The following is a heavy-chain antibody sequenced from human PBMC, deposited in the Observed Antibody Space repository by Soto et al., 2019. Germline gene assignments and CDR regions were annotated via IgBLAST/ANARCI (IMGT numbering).Heavy chain of an antibody. CDR3: ARDPGEQLVYYYYGMDV. Sequence: GGSLRLSCAASGFTFSSYAMHWVRQAPGKGLEWVAVISYDGSNKYYADSVKGRFTISRDNSKNTLYLQMNSLRAEDTTVYYCARDPGEQLVYYYYGMDVWGQGTTVTVSS. V-gene: IGHV3-30-3*01. CDR1: GFTFSSYA. J-gene: IGHJ6*02. D-gene: IGHD6-6*01. CDR2: ISYDGSNK.